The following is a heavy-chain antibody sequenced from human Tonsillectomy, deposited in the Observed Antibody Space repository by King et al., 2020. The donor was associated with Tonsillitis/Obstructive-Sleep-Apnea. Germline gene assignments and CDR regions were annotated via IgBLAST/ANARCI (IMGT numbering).Heavy chain of an antibody. CDR2: INHSGST. Sequence: VQLQQWGAGLLKPSETLSLTCAVYGGSFSGYYWSWIRQPPGKGLEWIGEINHSGSTNYNPSLKSRVNISVDTSKNQFSLKLSSVTAADTAVYYCARARITIFGVVIIVFDYWGQGTLGTVSS. CDR3: ARARITIFGVVIIVFDY. V-gene: IGHV4-34*01. D-gene: IGHD3-3*01. CDR1: GGSFSGYY. J-gene: IGHJ4*02.